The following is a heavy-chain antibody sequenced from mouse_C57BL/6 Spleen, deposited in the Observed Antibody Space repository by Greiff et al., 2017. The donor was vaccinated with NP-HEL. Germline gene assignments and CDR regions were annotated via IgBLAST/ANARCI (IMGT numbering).Heavy chain of an antibody. CDR2: ISYDGSN. J-gene: IGHJ4*01. CDR1: GYSITSGYY. CDR3: AFITTVGYAMDY. Sequence: ESGPGLVKPSQSLSLTCSVTGYSITSGYYWNWIRQFPGNKLEWMGYISYDGSNNYNPSLKNRISITRDTSKNQFFLKLNSVTTEDTATYYCAFITTVGYAMDYWGQGTSVTVSS. D-gene: IGHD1-1*01. V-gene: IGHV3-6*01.